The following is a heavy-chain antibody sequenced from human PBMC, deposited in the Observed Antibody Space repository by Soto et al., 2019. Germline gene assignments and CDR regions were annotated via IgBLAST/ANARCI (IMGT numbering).Heavy chain of an antibody. CDR1: GFTFSSYS. V-gene: IGHV3-21*01. Sequence: GGSLRLSCAASGFTFSSYSMNWVRQAPGKGLEWVSSISSSSSYIYYADSVKGRFTISRDNAKNSLYLQMNSLRAEDTAVYYCARDKPIAVAGSTVDYYYYGMDAWGQGATVTVSS. CDR2: ISSSSSYI. CDR3: ARDKPIAVAGSTVDYYYYGMDA. D-gene: IGHD6-19*01. J-gene: IGHJ6*02.